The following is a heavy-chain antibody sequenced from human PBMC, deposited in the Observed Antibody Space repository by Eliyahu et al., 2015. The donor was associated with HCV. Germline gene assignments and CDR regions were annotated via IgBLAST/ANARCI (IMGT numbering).Heavy chain of an antibody. D-gene: IGHD3-22*01. V-gene: IGHV1-3*01. J-gene: IGHJ3*02. CDR3: ARRVGRGYYDSSGFPENAFDI. CDR2: INAGNGNT. Sequence: QVQLVQSGAEVKKPGASVKVSCKASGYTFXXYAMHWVRQAPGQRLEWMGWINAGNGNTKYSQKFQGRVTITRDTSASTAYMELSSLRSEDTAVYYCARRVGRGYYDSSGFPENAFDIWGQGTMVTVSS. CDR1: GYTFXXYA.